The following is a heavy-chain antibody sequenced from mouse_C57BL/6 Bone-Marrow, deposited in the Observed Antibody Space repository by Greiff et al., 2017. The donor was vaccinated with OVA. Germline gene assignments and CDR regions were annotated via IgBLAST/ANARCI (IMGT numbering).Heavy chain of an antibody. J-gene: IGHJ2*01. CDR3: AVDSSGYVDY. D-gene: IGHD3-2*02. V-gene: IGHV2-5*01. CDR1: GFSLTSYG. Sequence: VQGVESGPGLVQPSQSLSITCTVSGFSLTSYGVHWVRQSPGKGLEWLGVIWRGGSTDYNAALMSRLSITKDNSKSQVFFKMNSLQADDTAIYYCAVDSSGYVDYWGQGTTLTVSS. CDR2: IWRGGST.